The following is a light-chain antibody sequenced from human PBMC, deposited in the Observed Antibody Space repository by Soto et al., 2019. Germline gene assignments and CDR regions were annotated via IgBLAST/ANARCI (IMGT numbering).Light chain of an antibody. CDR1: QSISSW. Sequence: DIQMTQSPSTLSASVGDRVTITCRASQSISSWLAWYQQKPGKAPKLLIYKASSLESGVPSRFIGSGFGTELTLTISSLQTDDFATYYCQQYNSYWTFGKGTKVEIK. V-gene: IGKV1-5*03. CDR2: KAS. J-gene: IGKJ1*01. CDR3: QQYNSYWT.